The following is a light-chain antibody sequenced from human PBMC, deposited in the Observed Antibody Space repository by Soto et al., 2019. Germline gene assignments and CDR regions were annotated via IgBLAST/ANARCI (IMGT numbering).Light chain of an antibody. Sequence: EIVLTQSPATLSLSPGDRATLSCGASQSVSSRYLAWYQQKPGLAPRLLIYGASTRATGIPDRFSGSGSGTDFTLTISRLEPEDFAMYYSQQYGNLPPNTFGQRTKLEIK. CDR1: QSVSSRY. J-gene: IGKJ2*01. CDR2: GAS. V-gene: IGKV3D-20*01. CDR3: QQYGNLPPNT.